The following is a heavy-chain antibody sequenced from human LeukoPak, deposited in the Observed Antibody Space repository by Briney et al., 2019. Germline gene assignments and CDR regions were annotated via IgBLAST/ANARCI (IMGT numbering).Heavy chain of an antibody. CDR1: GFTVSSNY. CDR3: ASVSSGWYSNY. Sequence: PGGSLRLSCAASGFTVSSNYMNWVRQAPGKGLEWVSVIYSGGSTYYADSVKGRFTISRDNSKNTLYLQMNSLRAEDTAVYYCASVSSGWYSNYWGQGTLVTVSS. J-gene: IGHJ4*02. D-gene: IGHD6-19*01. CDR2: IYSGGST. V-gene: IGHV3-53*01.